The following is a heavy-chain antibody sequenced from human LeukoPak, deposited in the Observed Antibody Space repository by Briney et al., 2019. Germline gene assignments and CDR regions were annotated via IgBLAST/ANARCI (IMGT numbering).Heavy chain of an antibody. Sequence: SVTVSCKASGGTFSSYAISWVRQAPGQGLERMGRIIPIFGTANYAQKCQGRVTITTDESTSTAYMELSSLRSEDTAVYYCARAYCSSTSCYKNWFDPWGQGTLVTVSS. V-gene: IGHV1-69*05. CDR1: GGTFSSYA. CDR3: ARAYCSSTSCYKNWFDP. CDR2: IIPIFGTA. D-gene: IGHD2-2*02. J-gene: IGHJ5*02.